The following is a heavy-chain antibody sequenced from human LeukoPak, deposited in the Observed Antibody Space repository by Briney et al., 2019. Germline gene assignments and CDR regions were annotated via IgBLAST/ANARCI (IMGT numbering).Heavy chain of an antibody. V-gene: IGHV3-30*02. CDR2: ISHDGSNK. J-gene: IGHJ4*02. D-gene: IGHD4-23*01. Sequence: GGSLRLSCAASGFTFSSYGIHWVRQAPGKGLEWVAFISHDGSNKYYADSVKGRLTISRDNSKNTLYLQMNSLRAEDTAVYYCAKDRKLETLDYWGQGTLVTVSS. CDR1: GFTFSSYG. CDR3: AKDRKLETLDY.